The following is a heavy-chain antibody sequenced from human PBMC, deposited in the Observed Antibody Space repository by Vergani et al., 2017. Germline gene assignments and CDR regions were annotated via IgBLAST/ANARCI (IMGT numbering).Heavy chain of an antibody. V-gene: IGHV1-46*01. Sequence: QVQLVQSGAEVKKPGASVKVSCKASGYTFTSYYMHWVRQAPGQGLEWMGIINPSGGSTSYAQKFQGRVTMTEDTSTDTAYMELSSLRSEDTAVYYCATGRCSSTSCDIPWTRYYYGMDVWGQGTTVTVSS. CDR3: ATGRCSSTSCDIPWTRYYYGMDV. D-gene: IGHD2-2*02. CDR2: INPSGGST. J-gene: IGHJ6*02. CDR1: GYTFTSYY.